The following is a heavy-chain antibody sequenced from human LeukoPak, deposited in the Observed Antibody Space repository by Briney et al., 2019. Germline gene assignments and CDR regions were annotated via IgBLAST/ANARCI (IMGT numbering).Heavy chain of an antibody. V-gene: IGHV3-21*01. Sequence: GGSLRLSCAASAFSFSNYNMNWVRQAPGKGLEWVSSITSSGSYIYYADSVKGRFTIPRDNAKNTLNLQMNSLRAEDTAVYYCARDLGQYYDTSDNWFDPWGQGTLVTVSS. J-gene: IGHJ5*02. CDR1: AFSFSNYN. CDR3: ARDLGQYYDTSDNWFDP. D-gene: IGHD3-22*01. CDR2: ITSSGSYI.